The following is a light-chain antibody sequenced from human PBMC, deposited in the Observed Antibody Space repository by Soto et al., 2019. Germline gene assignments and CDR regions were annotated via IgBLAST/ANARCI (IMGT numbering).Light chain of an antibody. J-gene: IGKJ4*01. CDR3: QQYNKWPLT. CDR1: QSVSSN. Sequence: EIVMTQSQATLSVSPGERATLSCRASQSVSSNLAWYQQKPGQAPRLLIYHASTRATGIPARFSGSGSGTEFTLTISSLQSEDFAVYYCQQYNKWPLTFGGGTKMEIK. V-gene: IGKV3-15*01. CDR2: HAS.